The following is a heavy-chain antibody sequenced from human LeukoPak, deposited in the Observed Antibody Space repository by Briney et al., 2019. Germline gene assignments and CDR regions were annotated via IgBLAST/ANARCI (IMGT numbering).Heavy chain of an antibody. D-gene: IGHD5-18*01. V-gene: IGHV1-69*04. CDR2: IIPIFGIA. CDR1: GGTFSSYA. CDR3: ARGHSYGYRRVYYYGMDV. J-gene: IGHJ6*02. Sequence: GASVKVSCKASGGTFSSYAISWVRQAPGQGLEWMGRIIPIFGIANYAQKFQGGVTITADKSTSTAYMELSSLRSEDTAVYYCARGHSYGYRRVYYYGMDVWGQGTTVTVSS.